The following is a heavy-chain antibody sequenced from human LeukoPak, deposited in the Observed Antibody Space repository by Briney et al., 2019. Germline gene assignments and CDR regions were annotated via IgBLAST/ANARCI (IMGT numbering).Heavy chain of an antibody. D-gene: IGHD1-26*01. CDR3: ASHPGSSGAFDI. J-gene: IGHJ3*02. Sequence: SETLSLTCTVSGGSISSYYWSWIRQPPGKGLEWIGYIYTSGSTNYNPSLKSRVTISVDTSKNQFSLKLSSVTAADTAVYYCASHPGSSGAFDIWGQGTMVTVSS. CDR2: IYTSGST. CDR1: GGSISSYY. V-gene: IGHV4-4*09.